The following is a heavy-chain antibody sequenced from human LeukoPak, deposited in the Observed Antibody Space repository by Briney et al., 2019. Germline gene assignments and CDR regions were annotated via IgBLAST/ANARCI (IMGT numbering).Heavy chain of an antibody. CDR1: GFTFSNYA. Sequence: GGSLRLSCAASGFTFSNYAMSWVRQSPGKGLEWVSAISGSGGSTNYADSVKGRFTISRDNSKNTLYLQMNSLRAEDTAVYYCAKGGDGYYYYGMDVWGQGTTVTVSS. CDR2: ISGSGGST. CDR3: AKGGDGYYYYGMDV. V-gene: IGHV3-23*01. J-gene: IGHJ6*02. D-gene: IGHD5-24*01.